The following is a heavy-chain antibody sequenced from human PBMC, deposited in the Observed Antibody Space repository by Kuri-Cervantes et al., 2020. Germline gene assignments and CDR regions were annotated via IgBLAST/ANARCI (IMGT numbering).Heavy chain of an antibody. V-gene: IGHV3-30*02. D-gene: IGHD3-10*01. CDR3: AKSPGGWGPVETYGSGRGGMDV. CDR1: GFTFSSYG. CDR2: IWYDGSNK. J-gene: IGHJ6*02. Sequence: GESLKISCAASGFTFSSYGMHWVRQAPGKGLEWVAVIWYDGSNKYYADSVKGRFTISRDNSKNTLYLQMNSLRAEDTAVYYCAKSPGGWGPVETYGSGRGGMDVWGQGTMGTVSS.